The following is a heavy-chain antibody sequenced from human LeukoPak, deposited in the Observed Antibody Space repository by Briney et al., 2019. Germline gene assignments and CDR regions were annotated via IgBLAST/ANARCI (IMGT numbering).Heavy chain of an antibody. CDR1: GGSISNYY. Sequence: PSETLSLTCSVSGGSISNYYWSWIRQPPGKALEWIGYRFYTGNAKYNPSLKSRVTISLDTSKNQFSLNLSSVTAADTAVYYCARHNKLYTDSLPFDNWGQGTPVTVSS. V-gene: IGHV4-59*08. J-gene: IGHJ4*02. D-gene: IGHD3/OR15-3a*01. CDR2: RFYTGNA. CDR3: ARHNKLYTDSLPFDN.